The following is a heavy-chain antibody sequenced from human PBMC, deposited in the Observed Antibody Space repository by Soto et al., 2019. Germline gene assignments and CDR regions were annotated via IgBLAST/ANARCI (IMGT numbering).Heavy chain of an antibody. J-gene: IGHJ4*02. Sequence: QVQLQQCGARLLKPSEPLSLTCAVDGVSFSGYYWSWIRQPPGKGLEWIGEINHSGSTNYNPSLKSRVTISVDTSKNQFSLKLSSVTAADTAVYYCARGKRAFTYWGQGTLVTVSS. CDR3: ARGKRAFTY. V-gene: IGHV4-34*01. CDR2: INHSGST. D-gene: IGHD1-26*01. CDR1: GVSFSGYY.